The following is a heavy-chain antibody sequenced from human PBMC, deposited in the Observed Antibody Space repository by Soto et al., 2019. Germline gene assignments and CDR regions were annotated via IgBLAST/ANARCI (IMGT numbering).Heavy chain of an antibody. CDR3: VKDLRERITWYFDL. Sequence: EVPLVESGGGLVQPGRSLRLSCQTLGFTFDNYAMHWVRQAPGKGLEWVSGISWNSGKIGYADSVKGRFTISRDNAKKSLHLEVTSLRAEDTAFYYCVKDLRERITWYFDLWGRGTLVTVSS. J-gene: IGHJ2*01. CDR1: GFTFDNYA. CDR2: ISWNSGKI. V-gene: IGHV3-9*01. D-gene: IGHD1-26*01.